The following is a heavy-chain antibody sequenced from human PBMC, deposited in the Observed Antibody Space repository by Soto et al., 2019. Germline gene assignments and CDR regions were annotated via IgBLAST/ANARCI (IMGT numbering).Heavy chain of an antibody. J-gene: IGHJ6*02. CDR2: IIPVFGTT. CDR3: ARSSPYIVVRKPTGNQDYYGMDV. D-gene: IGHD2-2*01. V-gene: IGHV1-69*13. CDR1: GGTFSNYT. Sequence: AVKVSCKASGGTFSNYTISWVRQAPGQGLEWMGGIIPVFGTTDYEQKFQGRVTITADGSTSTAYMKLSSLRSADTAVYYCARSSPYIVVRKPTGNQDYYGMDVWGQGTPVTVYS.